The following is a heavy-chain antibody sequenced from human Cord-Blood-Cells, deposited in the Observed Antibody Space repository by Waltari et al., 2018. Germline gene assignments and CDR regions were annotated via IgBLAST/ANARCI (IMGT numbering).Heavy chain of an antibody. D-gene: IGHD1-26*01. CDR3: ARGREGDY. CDR2: INHSGST. Sequence: QVQLQQWGAGLLKPSESLSLTSAGYGGSCSGYYGSWIRHPPGKGLEWIGEINHSGSTNYTPSLKSPVTISVDTSKNQCSLKLSSVTAADTAVYYCARGREGDYWGQGTLVTVSS. J-gene: IGHJ4*02. CDR1: GGSCSGYY. V-gene: IGHV4-34*01.